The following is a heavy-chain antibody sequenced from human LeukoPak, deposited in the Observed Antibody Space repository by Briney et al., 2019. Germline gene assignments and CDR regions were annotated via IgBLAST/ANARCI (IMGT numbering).Heavy chain of an antibody. Sequence: GGSLRLSCAASGFTVSSNYMSWVRQAPGKGLEWVSVIYSDDSTYYADSVKGRFTISRDNSKNTLYLQMNSLRAEDTAVYYCARVQGRGQPRWYWGQGTLVTVSS. J-gene: IGHJ4*02. V-gene: IGHV3-66*01. D-gene: IGHD2-15*01. CDR1: GFTVSSNY. CDR3: ARVQGRGQPRWY. CDR2: IYSDDST.